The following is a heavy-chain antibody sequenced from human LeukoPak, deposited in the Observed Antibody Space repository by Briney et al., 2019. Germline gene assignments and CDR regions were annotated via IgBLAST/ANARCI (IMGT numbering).Heavy chain of an antibody. CDR3: ARSTASMVVVYGFDP. CDR1: GGSFSGYY. Sequence: PSETLSLTCAVYGGSFSGYYWSWIRQPPGKGLEWIGEINHSGSTNYNPSLKSRVTISVDTSKNQFSLKLSSVTAADTAVYYCARSTASMVVVYGFDPWGQGTLVTVSS. D-gene: IGHD3-22*01. CDR2: INHSGST. J-gene: IGHJ5*02. V-gene: IGHV4-34*01.